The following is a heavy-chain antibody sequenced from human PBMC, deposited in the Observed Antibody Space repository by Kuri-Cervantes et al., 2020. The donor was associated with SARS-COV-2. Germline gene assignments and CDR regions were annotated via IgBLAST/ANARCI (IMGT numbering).Heavy chain of an antibody. D-gene: IGHD3-9*01. Sequence: GGSLRLSCAASGFTFSSYAMHWVRQAPGKGLEWVAVISYDGSKKYYADSVKGRFTISRDNSKNTLYLQMNSLRAEDTAVYYCARNYYDILTGYLQYAYFDYWGQGTLVTVSS. J-gene: IGHJ4*02. CDR3: ARNYYDILTGYLQYAYFDY. CDR1: GFTFSSYA. CDR2: ISYDGSKK. V-gene: IGHV3-30-3*01.